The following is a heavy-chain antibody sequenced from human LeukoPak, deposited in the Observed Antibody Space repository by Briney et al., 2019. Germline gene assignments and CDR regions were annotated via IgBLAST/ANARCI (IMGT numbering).Heavy chain of an antibody. D-gene: IGHD3-3*01. CDR1: GFTFSSYA. CDR2: TSGSGGST. J-gene: IGHJ4*02. CDR3: AKRRLTVFGVVAKYYFDY. V-gene: IGHV3-23*01. Sequence: GGSLRLSCAASGFTFSSYAMSWLRQAPGKGLEWVSATSGSGGSTYYADSVKGRFTISRDNSKNTLYLQMNSLRAEDTAVYYCAKRRLTVFGVVAKYYFDYWGQGTLVTVSS.